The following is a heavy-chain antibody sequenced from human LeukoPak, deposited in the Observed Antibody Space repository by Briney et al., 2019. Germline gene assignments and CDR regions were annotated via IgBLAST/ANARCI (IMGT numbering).Heavy chain of an antibody. J-gene: IGHJ5*02. CDR1: GYTFTGYY. D-gene: IGHD3-10*01. V-gene: IGHV1-3*01. CDR3: ARLTMVRGVIGWFDP. CDR2: INAGNGNT. Sequence: GASVKVSCKASGYTFTGYYMHWVRQAPGQGLEWMGWINAGNGNTKYSQKFQGRVTITRDTSASTAYMELSSLRSEDTAVYYCARLTMVRGVIGWFDPWGQGTLVTVSS.